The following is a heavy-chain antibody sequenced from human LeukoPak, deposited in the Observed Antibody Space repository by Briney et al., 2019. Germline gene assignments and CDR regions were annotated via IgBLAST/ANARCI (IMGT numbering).Heavy chain of an antibody. CDR1: GFTFSDYY. Sequence: AGGSLRLSCAASGFTFSDYYMSWIRQAPGKGLEWVSYISSSGSTIYYADSVKGRFTISRDNAKNSLYLQMNSLRAEDTAVYYCARAITYYYDSSGYYWGQGTLVTVSS. J-gene: IGHJ4*02. CDR2: ISSSGSTI. D-gene: IGHD3-22*01. V-gene: IGHV3-11*01. CDR3: ARAITYYYDSSGYY.